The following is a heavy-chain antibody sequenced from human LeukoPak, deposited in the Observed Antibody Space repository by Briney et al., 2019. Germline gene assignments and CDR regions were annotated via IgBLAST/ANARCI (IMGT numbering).Heavy chain of an antibody. V-gene: IGHV3-23*01. J-gene: IGHJ4*02. CDR1: GFTFSSYA. D-gene: IGHD3-9*01. CDR3: AKDMFSSGYYYTHQAFDY. CDR2: ISGSDGST. Sequence: GGSLRLSCAASGFTFSSYAMSWVRQAPGKGLEWVSIISGSDGSTYYADSVKGRFTISRDNSKNTLYLQMNSLRAEDTAVYYCAKDMFSSGYYYTHQAFDYWGQGTLVTVSS.